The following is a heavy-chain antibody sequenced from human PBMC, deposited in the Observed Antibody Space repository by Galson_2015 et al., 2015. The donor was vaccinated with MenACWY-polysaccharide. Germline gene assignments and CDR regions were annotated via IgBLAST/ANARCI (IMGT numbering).Heavy chain of an antibody. CDR3: AREDEYNTPFEQ. Sequence: SLRLSCAASGFTFNIYGMHWVRRAPGKGLEWVAFIRNDGSDKYYADSVKGRFTISRDNSKNTLYLQMNSLGAGDTAVYYCAREDEYNTPFEQWGQGTLVTVSS. V-gene: IGHV3-30*02. CDR1: GFTFNIYG. CDR2: IRNDGSDK. D-gene: IGHD1-14*01. J-gene: IGHJ4*02.